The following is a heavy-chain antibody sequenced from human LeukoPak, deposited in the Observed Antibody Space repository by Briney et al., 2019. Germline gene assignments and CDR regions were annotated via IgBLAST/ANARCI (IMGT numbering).Heavy chain of an antibody. CDR2: IYSSGST. V-gene: IGHV4-39*07. J-gene: IGHJ4*02. D-gene: IGHD5-24*01. Sequence: SETLSLTCTVSGGSISTRSYYWAWIRQPPGTGLEWIGSIYSSGSTYYNPSLKSRITISVDTSKTQFSLKLTAVTAAATAVYYCARDRRRDGYNFDYWGQGTLVTVSS. CDR3: ARDRRRDGYNFDY. CDR1: GGSISTRSYY.